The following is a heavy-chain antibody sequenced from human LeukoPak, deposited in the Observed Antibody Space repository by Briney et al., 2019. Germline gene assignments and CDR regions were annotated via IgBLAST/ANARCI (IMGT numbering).Heavy chain of an antibody. V-gene: IGHV1-18*04. CDR2: ISAYNGNT. CDR3: ARLSYSGSGFWYYYYGMDV. CDR1: GYTFTGYY. J-gene: IGHJ6*02. D-gene: IGHD1-26*01. Sequence: GASVNVSCKASGYTFTGYYMHWVRQAPGQGLEWMGLISAYNGNTNYAQKLQGRVTMTTDTSTSTAYMELRSLRSDDTAVYYCARLSYSGSGFWYYYYGMDVWGQGTTVTVSS.